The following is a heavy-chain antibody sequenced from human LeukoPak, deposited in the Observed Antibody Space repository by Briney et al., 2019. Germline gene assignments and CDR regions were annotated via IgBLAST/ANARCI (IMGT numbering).Heavy chain of an antibody. CDR1: GFTFSTYW. Sequence: QSGGSLRLSCVASGFTFSTYWMHWVRQALGKGLVWVSRINTDGTSTTYADSVKGRFTISRDNAKNTLYLQMNSLRAEDTAVYYCTRRTSVVPFDYWGQGTLVTVSS. CDR3: TRRTSVVPFDY. J-gene: IGHJ4*02. CDR2: INTDGTST. D-gene: IGHD2-2*01. V-gene: IGHV3-74*01.